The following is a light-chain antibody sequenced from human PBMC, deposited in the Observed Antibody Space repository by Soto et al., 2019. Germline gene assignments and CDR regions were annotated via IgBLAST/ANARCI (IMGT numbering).Light chain of an antibody. CDR1: QSVTSNY. V-gene: IGKV3-20*01. Sequence: EIVLTHSPGTLSLSPGERATLSCRASQSVTSNYLAWYQQKPGQAPRLVIYDASSRATGIPDRFSGSGSGTDFTLTISRLEPEDFAVYYCQQYSNSPLTFGQGTKVGIK. J-gene: IGKJ1*01. CDR3: QQYSNSPLT. CDR2: DAS.